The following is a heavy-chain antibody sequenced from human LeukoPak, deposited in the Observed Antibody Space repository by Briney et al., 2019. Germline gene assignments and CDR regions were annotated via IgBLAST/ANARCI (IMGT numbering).Heavy chain of an antibody. CDR1: GYTFTGYY. CDR3: ARVGTVAARAWDY. J-gene: IGHJ4*02. D-gene: IGHD6-6*01. CDR2: INPNSGGI. V-gene: IGHV1-2*06. Sequence: ASVKVSCKASGYTFTGYYMHWVRQAPGQGLEWMGRINPNSGGINYAQKFQGRVTMTRDTSISTAYMELSRLRSDDTAVYYCARVGTVAARAWDYWGQGTLVTVSS.